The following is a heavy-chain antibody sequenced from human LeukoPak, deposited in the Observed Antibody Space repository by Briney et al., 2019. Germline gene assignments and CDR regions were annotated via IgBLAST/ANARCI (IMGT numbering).Heavy chain of an antibody. CDR3: ARRSGDY. J-gene: IGHJ4*02. CDR2: IYYSGST. CDR1: GVSISSYY. V-gene: IGHV4-59*01. Sequence: LRETLSLTCTVSGVSISSYYWSWLRQPPGKGLEWIGYIYYSGSTNYNPSLKGRVTISIDTSKNQFSLKLSSVTAADTAVYYCARRSGDYWGQGTLVTVSS. D-gene: IGHD3-3*01.